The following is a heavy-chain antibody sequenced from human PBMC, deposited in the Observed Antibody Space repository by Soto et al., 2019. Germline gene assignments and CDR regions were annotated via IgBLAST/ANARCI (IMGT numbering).Heavy chain of an antibody. Sequence: KTSETLSLTCAVYGGSFSGYYWSWIRQPPGKGLEWIGGINHSGSTNYNPSLKSRVTISVDTSKNQFSLKLSSVTAADTAVYYCAREGYCSGGSCYSRTLDYWGQGTLVTVSS. CDR2: INHSGST. CDR1: GGSFSGYY. CDR3: AREGYCSGGSCYSRTLDY. J-gene: IGHJ4*02. D-gene: IGHD2-15*01. V-gene: IGHV4-34*01.